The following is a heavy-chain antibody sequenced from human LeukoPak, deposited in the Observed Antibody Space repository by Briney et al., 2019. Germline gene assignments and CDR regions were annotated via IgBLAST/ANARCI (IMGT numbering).Heavy chain of an antibody. Sequence: SGTLSLTCTVSGGSIRSGGDYWSWIRQHPGKGLEWIGYIHYSESTYYNPSLRSRVTISVDTSKNQFSLKLNSVTAADTAVYFCARGHEDYDSSGYYRFDYWGQGTLVTVSS. CDR1: GGSIRSGGDY. V-gene: IGHV4-31*03. CDR3: ARGHEDYDSSGYYRFDY. CDR2: IHYSEST. J-gene: IGHJ4*02. D-gene: IGHD3-22*01.